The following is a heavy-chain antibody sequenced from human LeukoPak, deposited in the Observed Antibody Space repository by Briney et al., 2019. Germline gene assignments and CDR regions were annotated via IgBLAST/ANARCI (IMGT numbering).Heavy chain of an antibody. CDR2: IWYDGSNK. CDR1: GFTFSSYG. CDR3: ARDYGSGSYSPFDP. V-gene: IGHV3-33*01. J-gene: IGHJ5*02. Sequence: GGSLRLSCAASGFTFSSYGMHWVRQAPGKGLEWVAVIWYDGSNKYYADSVKGRFTISRDNSKNTLYLQMNSLRAEDTAVYYCARDYGSGSYSPFDPWGQGTLVTVSS. D-gene: IGHD3-10*01.